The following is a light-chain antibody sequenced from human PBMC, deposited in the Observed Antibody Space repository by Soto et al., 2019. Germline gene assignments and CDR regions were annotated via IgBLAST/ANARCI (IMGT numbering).Light chain of an antibody. CDR2: GAS. CDR1: QSVSSD. Sequence: IVMTQSPATLSVSPGDRVTLSCRASQSVSSDLAWYQQRPGQAPRLLIYGASTRATGIPARFSGTGSGTEFTLTISSLQSEDFAIYYCQQYNNWPPYTLGQGTKLEIK. CDR3: QQYNNWPPYT. J-gene: IGKJ2*01. V-gene: IGKV3-15*01.